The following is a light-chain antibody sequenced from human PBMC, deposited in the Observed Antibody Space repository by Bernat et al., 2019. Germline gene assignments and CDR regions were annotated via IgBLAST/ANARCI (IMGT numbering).Light chain of an antibody. CDR1: SSNIGTNT. V-gene: IGLV1-44*01. J-gene: IGLJ3*02. CDR2: RDN. CDR3: AAWDDSLTGWL. Sequence: QSVLTQPPSASGTPGQRVTISCSGSSSNIGTNTVNWYQQLPGTAPKVLIYRDNQRPSGVPDRFSGSKSGTSASLAISGLQSEDEADYYCAAWDDSLTGWLFGGGTKLTV.